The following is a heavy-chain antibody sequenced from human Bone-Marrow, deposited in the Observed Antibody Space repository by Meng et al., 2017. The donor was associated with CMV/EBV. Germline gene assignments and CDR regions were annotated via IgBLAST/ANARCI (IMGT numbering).Heavy chain of an antibody. CDR1: GGSINSYY. D-gene: IGHD2-2*01. Sequence: GSLRLSCIVSGGSINSYYWSWIRQPPGSGLEWIGYIYSSGSTTYNPSLKTRVTVSLDMSKNQFSLKLNSVTAADTAVYYCAKIDCSSTSCPFDPWGQGTLVTVSS. CDR2: IYSSGST. CDR3: AKIDCSSTSCPFDP. V-gene: IGHV4-59*01. J-gene: IGHJ5*02.